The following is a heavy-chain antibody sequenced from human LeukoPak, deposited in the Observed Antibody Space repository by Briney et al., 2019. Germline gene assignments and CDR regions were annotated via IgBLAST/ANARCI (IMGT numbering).Heavy chain of an antibody. CDR3: ARVLNGYFDY. Sequence: PGGSLRLSCAASGFTFSSYAMSWVRQAPGKGLEWVSAIGTAGDTYYPGSVKGRFTISRENAKNSLYLQMNSLRSWDTAVYYCARVLNGYFDYWGQGTLVTVSS. CDR2: IGTAGDT. CDR1: GFTFSSYA. V-gene: IGHV3-13*01. D-gene: IGHD2-8*01. J-gene: IGHJ4*02.